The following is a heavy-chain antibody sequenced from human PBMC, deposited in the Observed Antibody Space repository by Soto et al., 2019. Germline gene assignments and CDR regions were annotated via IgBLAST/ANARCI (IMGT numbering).Heavy chain of an antibody. CDR1: GGSFTGYY. Sequence: QVQLQQWGAGLLKPSETLSLTCAVNGGSFTGYYGAWIRQSPEKVLEWIGEISHSGTTKYNPSLNSRVTLSVDTSKPQFSLKLSAVTAADTGMYYCARNGGNTWYYFDSWGQGTVVTVSS. CDR2: ISHSGTT. D-gene: IGHD6-13*01. CDR3: ARNGGNTWYYFDS. J-gene: IGHJ4*02. V-gene: IGHV4-34*01.